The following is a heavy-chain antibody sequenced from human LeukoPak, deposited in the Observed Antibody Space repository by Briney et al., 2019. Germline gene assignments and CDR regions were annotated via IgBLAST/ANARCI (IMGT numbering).Heavy chain of an antibody. CDR3: ARDSLAFDI. J-gene: IGHJ3*02. Sequence: SETLSLTCTVSGGSISSGDYYWSWIRQPPGKGLEWIGYIYYSGSTYYNPSLKSRVTISVYTSKHQFSLKLSSVPAADTAVYYYARDSLAFDIWGQGTMVTVSS. V-gene: IGHV4-30-4*01. CDR2: IYYSGST. CDR1: GGSISSGDYY.